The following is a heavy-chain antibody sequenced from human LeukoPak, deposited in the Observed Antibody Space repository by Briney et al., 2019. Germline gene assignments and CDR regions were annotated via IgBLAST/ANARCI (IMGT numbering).Heavy chain of an antibody. D-gene: IGHD5-18*01. Sequence: ASVKVSCKASGYTFTSYYMHWVRQAPGQGLEWMGIINPSGGSTSYAQKFQCRVTMTRDTTTSTVYMELSSLRSEDTAVYYWARVDSYGNRVDYWGQGTLVTVSS. CDR1: GYTFTSYY. V-gene: IGHV1-46*01. CDR3: ARVDSYGNRVDY. CDR2: INPSGGST. J-gene: IGHJ4*02.